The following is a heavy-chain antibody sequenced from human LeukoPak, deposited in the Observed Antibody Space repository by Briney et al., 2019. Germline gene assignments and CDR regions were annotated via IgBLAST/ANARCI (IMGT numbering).Heavy chain of an antibody. CDR3: ARGPLAVAGTTPLDY. D-gene: IGHD6-19*01. Sequence: SETLSLTCAGYGGSYSGYYWSWIRQPPGKGLEWIGEVNHSGSTNYNPSLKSRVTISVDTSKNQFSLKLSSVTAADTAVYYCARGPLAVAGTTPLDYWGQGTLVTVSS. J-gene: IGHJ4*02. CDR2: VNHSGST. V-gene: IGHV4-34*01. CDR1: GGSYSGYY.